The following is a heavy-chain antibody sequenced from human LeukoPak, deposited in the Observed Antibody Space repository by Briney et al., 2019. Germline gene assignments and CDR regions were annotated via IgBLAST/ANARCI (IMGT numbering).Heavy chain of an antibody. J-gene: IGHJ4*02. CDR1: GYTFTYRY. Sequence: SVKVSCKASGYTFTYRYLHWVRQAPGQALEWMGWITPFNGNTNYAQKFQDRVTMTRDTSTSTVYMELSSLRSEDTAVYYCARDAPGEAYDYWGQGTLVTVSS. CDR3: ARDAPGEAYDY. V-gene: IGHV1-45*02. D-gene: IGHD4-17*01. CDR2: ITPFNGNT.